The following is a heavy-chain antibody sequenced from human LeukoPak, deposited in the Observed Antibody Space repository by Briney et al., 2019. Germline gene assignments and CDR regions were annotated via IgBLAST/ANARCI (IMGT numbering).Heavy chain of an antibody. J-gene: IGHJ5*02. Sequence: SETLSLTCTVSGGSISSYYWSWIRQPPGKGLEWIGYIYYSGSTRYNSSLKSRVTISVDTSKNQFPLKLSSVTAADTAVYYCAREFVFSGSTWSSKFDPWGQGTLVTVSS. V-gene: IGHV4-59*01. CDR1: GGSISSYY. CDR2: IYYSGST. D-gene: IGHD6-6*01. CDR3: AREFVFSGSTWSSKFDP.